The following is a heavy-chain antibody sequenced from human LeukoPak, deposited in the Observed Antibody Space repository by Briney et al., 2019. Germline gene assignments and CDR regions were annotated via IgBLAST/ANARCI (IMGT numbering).Heavy chain of an antibody. D-gene: IGHD3-22*01. Sequence: PGGSLRVSCAASGFTFSRYWMHWVRQAPGKGLVWVSRIKSDGSTNYADSVKGRFTISRDNAKNTVSLQMNSLRAEDTGVYYCARAPAEIGGYYPEYFRHWGQGTLVTLSS. CDR1: GFTFSRYW. CDR2: IKSDGST. V-gene: IGHV3-74*01. CDR3: ARAPAEIGGYYPEYFRH. J-gene: IGHJ1*01.